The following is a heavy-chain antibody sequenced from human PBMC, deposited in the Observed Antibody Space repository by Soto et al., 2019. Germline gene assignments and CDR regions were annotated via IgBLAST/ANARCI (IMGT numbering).Heavy chain of an antibody. Sequence: PWGSLRLSCAASGFTFDDYAIHWVRQAPGKGLEWVSGISWNSGSIGYADSVKGRFTISRDNAKNSLYLQMNSLRAEDTALYYCAKDMGDILTGPAAYWGKGTLVPVSS. CDR1: GFTFDDYA. D-gene: IGHD3-9*01. CDR3: AKDMGDILTGPAAY. CDR2: ISWNSGSI. V-gene: IGHV3-9*01. J-gene: IGHJ4*02.